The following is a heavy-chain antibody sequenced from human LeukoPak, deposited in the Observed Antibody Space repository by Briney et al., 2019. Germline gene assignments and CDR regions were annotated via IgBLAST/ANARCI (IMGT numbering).Heavy chain of an antibody. Sequence: ASVKVSCKTSGGTLSNYPVSWVRQAPGQGLEWMGGITPIFGTAHYAEKFQATVTITADESTSTVFMELRSLKSEDTAVYYCARGPEIEVAGTTFGEYKWFHPWSQGTLVTVTS. CDR3: ARGPEIEVAGTTFGEYKWFHP. V-gene: IGHV1-69*13. CDR2: ITPIFGTA. CDR1: GGTLSNYP. D-gene: IGHD6-19*01. J-gene: IGHJ5*02.